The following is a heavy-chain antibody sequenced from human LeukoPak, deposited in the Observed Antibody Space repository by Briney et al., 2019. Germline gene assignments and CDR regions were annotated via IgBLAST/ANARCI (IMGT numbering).Heavy chain of an antibody. D-gene: IGHD3-9*01. CDR1: GFTFSSYA. J-gene: IGHJ6*02. CDR2: ISYDGSNK. CDR3: ARDPVRYFDWLSPTYYYYGMDV. Sequence: PGRSLRLSCAASGFTFSSYAMHWVRQAPGKGLEWVAVISYDGSNKYYADSVKGRFTISRDNSKNTLYLQMNSLRAEDTAVYYCARDPVRYFDWLSPTYYYYGMDVWGQGTTVTVSS. V-gene: IGHV3-30-3*01.